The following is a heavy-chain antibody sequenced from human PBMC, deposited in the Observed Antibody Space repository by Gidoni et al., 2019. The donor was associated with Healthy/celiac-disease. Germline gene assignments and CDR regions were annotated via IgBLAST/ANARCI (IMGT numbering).Heavy chain of an antibody. Sequence: QVQLQQWGAGLLKHSETLSLTCAVHGGSFSGYYWSWIRQPPGKGLEWNGEINPSGSTNYNPSLKSRVTISVDTSKNQFSLKLSSVTAADTAVYYCARAAAYCGGDCSHAEYFQHWGQGTLVTVSS. V-gene: IGHV4-34*01. J-gene: IGHJ1*01. CDR2: INPSGST. D-gene: IGHD2-21*02. CDR3: ARAAAYCGGDCSHAEYFQH. CDR1: GGSFSGYY.